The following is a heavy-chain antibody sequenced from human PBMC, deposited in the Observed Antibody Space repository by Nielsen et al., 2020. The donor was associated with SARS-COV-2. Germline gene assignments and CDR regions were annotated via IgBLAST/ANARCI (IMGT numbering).Heavy chain of an antibody. CDR2: ISWNSGSI. CDR3: AKDDQTGGAIMDV. CDR1: GFTFDDYA. Sequence: GGSLRLSCAASGFTFDDYAMHWVRQAPGKGLEWVSGISWNSGSIGYADSVKGRFTISRDNAKNSLYLQMNSLRAEDTALYYCAKDDQTGGAIMDVWGQGTTVTVSS. D-gene: IGHD2-2*01. V-gene: IGHV3-9*01. J-gene: IGHJ6*02.